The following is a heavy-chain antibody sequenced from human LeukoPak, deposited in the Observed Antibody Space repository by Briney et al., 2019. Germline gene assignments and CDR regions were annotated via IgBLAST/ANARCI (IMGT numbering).Heavy chain of an antibody. V-gene: IGHV4-61*01. Sequence: SETLSLTCTVSGGSVSSGSYYWSWMRQPPGKGLEWIGYIYYSGSTTYNPSLKSRVTISVDTSKNKFSLKLSSVTAADTAVYYCARARYVNSFYAFDIWGQGTLVTVSS. CDR1: GGSVSSGSYY. J-gene: IGHJ3*02. CDR2: IYYSGST. CDR3: ARARYVNSFYAFDI. D-gene: IGHD3-9*01.